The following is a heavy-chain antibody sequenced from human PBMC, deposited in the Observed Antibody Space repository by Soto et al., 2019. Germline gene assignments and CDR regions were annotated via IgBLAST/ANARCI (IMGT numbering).Heavy chain of an antibody. Sequence: HPGGSLRLSCAASGFSFSSYAMHWVRQAPGKGLEWVAVISYDGSNKYYADSVKGRFTISRDNSKNTLYLQMNSLRAEDTAVYYCAKGNSWSAALVLDIWGQGTMVTVSS. V-gene: IGHV3-30-3*01. CDR3: AKGNSWSAALVLDI. CDR2: ISYDGSNK. J-gene: IGHJ3*02. CDR1: GFSFSSYA. D-gene: IGHD1-7*01.